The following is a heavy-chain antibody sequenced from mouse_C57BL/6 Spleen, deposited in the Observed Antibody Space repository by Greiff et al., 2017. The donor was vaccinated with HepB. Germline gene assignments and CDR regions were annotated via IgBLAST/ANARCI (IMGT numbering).Heavy chain of an antibody. Sequence: EVQGVESGAELVRPGASVKLSCTASGFNIKDDYMHWVKQRPEQGLEWIGGIDPGNGDTEYASKFQGKATITADTSSNTAYLQLSSLTSEDTAVYYCTTHYRNYKFADWGQGTLVTVSA. V-gene: IGHV14-4*01. J-gene: IGHJ3*01. CDR3: TTHYRNYKFAD. CDR1: GFNIKDDY. D-gene: IGHD2-5*01. CDR2: IDPGNGDT.